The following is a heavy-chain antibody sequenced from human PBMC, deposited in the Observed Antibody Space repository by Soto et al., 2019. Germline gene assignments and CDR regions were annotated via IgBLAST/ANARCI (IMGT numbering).Heavy chain of an antibody. D-gene: IGHD2-2*01. Sequence: EVQLVESGGGLVKPGGSLRLSCAASGFTFSSYSMNWVRQAPGKGLEWVSSISSSSSYIYYADSVKGRFTISRDNANNSLYLQMNSLRDEETAVYYCASNYCSSTSCDSPGYYYYYYGMDVWGQGTTVTVSS. CDR3: ASNYCSSTSCDSPGYYYYYYGMDV. J-gene: IGHJ6*02. CDR1: GFTFSSYS. CDR2: ISSSSSYI. V-gene: IGHV3-21*01.